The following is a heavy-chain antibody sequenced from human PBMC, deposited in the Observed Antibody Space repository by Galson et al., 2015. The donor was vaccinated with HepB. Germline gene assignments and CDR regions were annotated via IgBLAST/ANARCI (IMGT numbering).Heavy chain of an antibody. D-gene: IGHD1-26*01. Sequence: LRLSCAASGFTFRTYAMTWVRQAPGKGLEWVSGITDSGGMTFYADSVKGRFTISRDNSKNTLYLQMNSLRAEDTAVYYCVKFRGSGSYKSYWFDCWGQGTLATVSS. V-gene: IGHV3-23*01. CDR2: ITDSGGMT. CDR1: GFTFRTYA. J-gene: IGHJ5*01. CDR3: VKFRGSGSYKSYWFDC.